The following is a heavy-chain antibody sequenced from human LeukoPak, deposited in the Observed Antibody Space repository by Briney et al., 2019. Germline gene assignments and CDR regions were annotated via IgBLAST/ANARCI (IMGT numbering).Heavy chain of an antibody. V-gene: IGHV4-39*01. CDR1: GGSIRSNNDY. CDR3: ARHYRDGNNPDWFYL. D-gene: IGHD5-24*01. Sequence: SETLSLTCTASGGSIRSNNDYWGWIRQPPGKGLEWIGSLYSSGSTYYNPSLKSRVTISVDTSKNEFSLKVSSVTAADTAVYYCARHYRDGNNPDWFYLRGEGTLVTVSS. CDR2: LYSSGST. J-gene: IGHJ4*02.